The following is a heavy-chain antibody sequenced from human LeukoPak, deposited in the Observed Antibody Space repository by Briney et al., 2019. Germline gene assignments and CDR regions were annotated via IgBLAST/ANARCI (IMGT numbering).Heavy chain of an antibody. Sequence: ASVKVSCKASGYTFTSYYMHWVRQAPGQGLEWMGIINPSGGSTSYAQKFQGRVTITADESTSTAYMELSSLRSEDTAVYYCARDPYYYDSSGYYLPYYFDYWGQGTLVTVSS. CDR3: ARDPYYYDSSGYYLPYYFDY. V-gene: IGHV1-46*01. CDR2: INPSGGST. J-gene: IGHJ4*02. D-gene: IGHD3-22*01. CDR1: GYTFTSYY.